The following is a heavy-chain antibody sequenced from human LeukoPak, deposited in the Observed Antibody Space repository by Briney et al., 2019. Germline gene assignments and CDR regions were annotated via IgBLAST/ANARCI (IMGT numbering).Heavy chain of an antibody. CDR1: GFTFRSYT. V-gene: IGHV3-21*01. J-gene: IGHJ4*02. D-gene: IGHD3-9*01. CDR2: ISSDGNNI. Sequence: GGSLRLSCAASGFTFRSYTRNWVRQAPGKGLEWVSCISSDGNNIFYAESVKGRFTISRDNAKNTLYLQMNSLRAEDTAVYYCARDFYDILTGSAYYFDYWGQGTLVTVSS. CDR3: ARDFYDILTGSAYYFDY.